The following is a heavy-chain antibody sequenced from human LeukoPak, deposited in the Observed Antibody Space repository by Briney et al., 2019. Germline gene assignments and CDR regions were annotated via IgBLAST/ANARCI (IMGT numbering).Heavy chain of an antibody. J-gene: IGHJ4*02. CDR2: ISSNGGST. V-gene: IGHV3-64*01. CDR1: GFTFSSYA. Sequence: GGSLILSCAASGFTFSSYAMHWVRQAPGKGLEYVSAISSNGGSTYYANSVKGRFTISRGNSKNTLYLQMGSLRAEGMAVYYCARVAGIQVWLYPDHWGQGTLVTVSS. CDR3: ARVAGIQVWLYPDH. D-gene: IGHD5-18*01.